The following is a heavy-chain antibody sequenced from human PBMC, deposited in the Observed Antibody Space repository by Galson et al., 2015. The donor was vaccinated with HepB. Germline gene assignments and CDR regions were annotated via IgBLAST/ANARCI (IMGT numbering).Heavy chain of an antibody. J-gene: IGHJ2*01. CDR1: GLSLTTSGVT. CDR3: AHRRDPYCATTGCWGGDWNSDL. Sequence: PALVKPTQTLTLTCSFSGLSLTTSGVTVAWIRQPPGKALEWLAHIYWDDSKRYSPSLENRLTITKDTSKNQVVFTMTNMAPVDTATYYCAHRRDPYCATTGCWGGDWNSDLWGRGTLVTVSS. D-gene: IGHD2-2*01. CDR2: IYWDDSK. V-gene: IGHV2-5*02.